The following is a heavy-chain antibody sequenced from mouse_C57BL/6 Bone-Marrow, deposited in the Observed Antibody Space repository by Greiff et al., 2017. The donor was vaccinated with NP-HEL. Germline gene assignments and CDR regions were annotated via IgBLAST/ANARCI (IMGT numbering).Heavy chain of an antibody. Sequence: VQLQQSGAELMKPGASVKLSCKATGYTFTGYWIEWVKQRPGHGLEWIGEILPGSGSTNYNEQFKGKATFTADTSSITAYMQLSSLTTEDSAVYYCARSAGYYSNPYWYFDVWGTGTTVTVSS. CDR1: GYTFTGYW. D-gene: IGHD2-5*01. J-gene: IGHJ1*03. V-gene: IGHV1-9*01. CDR2: ILPGSGST. CDR3: ARSAGYYSNPYWYFDV.